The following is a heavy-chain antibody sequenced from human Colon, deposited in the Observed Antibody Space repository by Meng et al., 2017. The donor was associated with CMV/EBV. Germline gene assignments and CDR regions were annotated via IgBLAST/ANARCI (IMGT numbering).Heavy chain of an antibody. CDR2: ISSTSTYM. CDR1: GFTFRSFA. Sequence: ASGFTFRSFAMSWVRQAPGKGLEWVSSISSTSTYMYYADSVRGRFTISRDNAKNSLYLQMDSLRAEETAVYYCARASYTSSSPLDSWGQGTLVTVSS. J-gene: IGHJ4*02. D-gene: IGHD6-13*01. V-gene: IGHV3-21*06. CDR3: ARASYTSSSPLDS.